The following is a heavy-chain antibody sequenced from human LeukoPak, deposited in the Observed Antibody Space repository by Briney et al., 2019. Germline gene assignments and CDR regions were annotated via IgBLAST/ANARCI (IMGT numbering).Heavy chain of an antibody. CDR3: AKDHHSSSWHGNFDY. J-gene: IGHJ4*02. D-gene: IGHD6-13*01. CDR2: ISGSGGST. V-gene: IGHV3-23*01. CDR1: GFTFSSYA. Sequence: GGSLRLSCAASGFTFSSYAMSWVRQAPGKGLEWVSAISGSGGSTYYADSVKGRFTISRDNSKNTLYLQMNSLRAEDTAVYYCAKDHHSSSWHGNFDYWGQGTLVTVSS.